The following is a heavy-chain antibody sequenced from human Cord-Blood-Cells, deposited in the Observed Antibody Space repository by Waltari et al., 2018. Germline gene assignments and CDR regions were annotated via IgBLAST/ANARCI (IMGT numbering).Heavy chain of an antibody. D-gene: IGHD3-22*01. Sequence: QVQLQQWGAGLLKPSETLSLTCAVYGGSFSGYYWSWIRQPPGKGLEWIGEINHSGITHYNPSHKSLVTISVDPSKTQFSLKLSSVTAADTAVYYCSRCDSSGYKEAFDIWGQGTMVTVSS. J-gene: IGHJ3*02. CDR1: GGSFSGYY. V-gene: IGHV4-34*01. CDR2: INHSGIT. CDR3: SRCDSSGYKEAFDI.